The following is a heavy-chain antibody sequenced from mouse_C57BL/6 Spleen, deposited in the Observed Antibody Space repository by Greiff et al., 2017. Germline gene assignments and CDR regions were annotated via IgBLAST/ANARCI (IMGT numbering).Heavy chain of an antibody. CDR3: ARRAQATPLFAY. CDR1: GYSFTGYC. J-gene: IGHJ3*01. Sequence: VQLQQSGPELVKPGASVKISCKASGYSFTGYCMNWVKQSPEKSLEWIGEINPSTGGTTYNQKFKAKATLTVDKSSSTAYMQLKSLTSEDSAVYYCARRAQATPLFAYWGQGTLVTVSA. D-gene: IGHD3-2*02. CDR2: INPSTGGT. V-gene: IGHV1-42*01.